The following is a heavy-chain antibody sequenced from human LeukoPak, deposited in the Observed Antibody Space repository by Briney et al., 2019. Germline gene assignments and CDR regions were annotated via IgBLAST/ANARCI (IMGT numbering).Heavy chain of an antibody. CDR1: GGSISSHY. D-gene: IGHD2-15*01. CDR2: IYYTGST. Sequence: SETLSLTCTVSGGSISSHYWTWIRQTPGKGLEWIGYIYYTGSTNYNPSLKSRLTISLDRSKNQFSLKLSSVTAADTAVYYCARENGGSGPYYYYSMDVWGQGTTLTVSS. CDR3: ARENGGSGPYYYYSMDV. J-gene: IGHJ6*02. V-gene: IGHV4-59*11.